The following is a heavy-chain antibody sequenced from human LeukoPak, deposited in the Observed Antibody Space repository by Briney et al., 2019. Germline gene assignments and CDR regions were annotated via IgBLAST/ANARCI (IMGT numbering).Heavy chain of an antibody. CDR3: ARGFLDFDF. J-gene: IGHJ4*01. V-gene: IGHV3-7*04. D-gene: IGHD3-3*01. CDR2: IKQDGSEK. CDR1: GFTFSDYW. Sequence: GGSLRLSCAASGFTFSDYWMTWVRQSPGKGLEWVANIKQDGSEKNYVDSVKGRFTISRDNAKNSLYLQMNSLRAEDTAFYYCARGFLDFDFWGHGTLVTVSS.